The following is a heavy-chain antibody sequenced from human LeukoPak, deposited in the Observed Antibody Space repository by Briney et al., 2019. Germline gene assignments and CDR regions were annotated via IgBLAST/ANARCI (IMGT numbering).Heavy chain of an antibody. V-gene: IGHV3-23*01. CDR1: GFTFSTSA. CDR2: IGGSGDTT. J-gene: IGHJ6*02. CDR3: AKGKSLPHYYYYGMDV. Sequence: HPGGSLRLSCAASGFTFSTSAMNWVRQAPGKGLEWVSVIGGSGDTTYYADSVRDRFTISRDNFKNTLYLQMNSLTAEDTAIYYCAKGKSLPHYYYYGMDVWGQGTTVTASS.